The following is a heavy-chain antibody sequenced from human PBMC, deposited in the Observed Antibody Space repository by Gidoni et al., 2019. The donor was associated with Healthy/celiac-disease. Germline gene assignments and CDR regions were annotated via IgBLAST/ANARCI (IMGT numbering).Heavy chain of an antibody. J-gene: IGHJ4*02. D-gene: IGHD4-17*01. CDR3: ARDLLTGTVTTHFDY. CDR1: EFTFSSYG. Sequence: QVQLVEAGGGVVQPGRSLSPSCSASEFTFSSYGMHWVRQAPGKGLEWVAVIWYDGSNKYYVDSVKGRFTIARDNSKNTLYLQMNSLRAEDTAVYYCARDLLTGTVTTHFDYWGQGTLVTVSS. CDR2: IWYDGSNK. V-gene: IGHV3-33*01.